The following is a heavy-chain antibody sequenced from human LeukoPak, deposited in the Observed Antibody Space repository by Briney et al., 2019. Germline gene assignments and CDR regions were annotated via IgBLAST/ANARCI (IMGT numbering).Heavy chain of an antibody. D-gene: IGHD6-6*01. Sequence: ASVKVSCKASGYTFTSYYMHWVRQAPGQGLEWMGMINPSGGSTSYAQKFQGRVTMTRDMSTSTVYMELSSLRSDDTAVYYCAREGLRSIAARRGTRDYMDVWGKGTTVIVSS. V-gene: IGHV1-46*01. CDR3: AREGLRSIAARRGTRDYMDV. CDR2: INPSGGST. CDR1: GYTFTSYY. J-gene: IGHJ6*03.